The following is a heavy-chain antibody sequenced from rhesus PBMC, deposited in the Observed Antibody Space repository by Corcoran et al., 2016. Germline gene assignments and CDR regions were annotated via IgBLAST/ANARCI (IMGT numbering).Heavy chain of an antibody. CDR1: GGSISGGYD. CDR2: IYGSSGRP. Sequence: QVQLQESGPGLLKPSETLSLTCAVSGGSISGGYDWSWIRQPPGKGLEWIGYIYGSSGRPNSNPSLKNRFTISKDTSKNQFSLKLSSVTAADTAVYYCAIHFTYSSGWGYYGLDSWGQGVVVTVSS. CDR3: AIHFTYSSGWGYYGLDS. D-gene: IGHD6-31*01. J-gene: IGHJ6*01. V-gene: IGHV4-76*01.